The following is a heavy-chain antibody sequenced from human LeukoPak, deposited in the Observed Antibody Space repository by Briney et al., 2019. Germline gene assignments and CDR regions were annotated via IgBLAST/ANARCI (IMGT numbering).Heavy chain of an antibody. D-gene: IGHD3-10*01. CDR1: GFTFSRYA. CDR2: INGNGGST. Sequence: GGSLRLSCAASGFTFSRYAMSWVRQAPGKGLEWISTINGNGGSTFYADSVKGRFTISRDNSKNTLYLQMNSLRAEDTAVYYCARERAMVRGVLLFWGQGTLVTVSS. J-gene: IGHJ4*02. V-gene: IGHV3-23*01. CDR3: ARERAMVRGVLLF.